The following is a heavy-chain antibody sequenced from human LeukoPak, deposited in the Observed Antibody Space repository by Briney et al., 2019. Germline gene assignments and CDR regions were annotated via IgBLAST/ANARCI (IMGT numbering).Heavy chain of an antibody. D-gene: IGHD2-2*01. Sequence: GESLKISCKGSGYDFSTYWIGWVRQMPGQGLEWMGIIYPGDSDTRNSPSLQGQVTISADKSISTVYLQWGSLKASDTAMYYYARDGPVPATADAFDIWGQGTMVTVSS. CDR3: ARDGPVPATADAFDI. V-gene: IGHV5-51*01. CDR2: IYPGDSDT. CDR1: GYDFSTYW. J-gene: IGHJ3*02.